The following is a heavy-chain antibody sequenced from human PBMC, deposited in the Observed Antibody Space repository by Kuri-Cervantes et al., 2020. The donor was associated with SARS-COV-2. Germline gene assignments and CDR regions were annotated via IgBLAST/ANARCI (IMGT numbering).Heavy chain of an antibody. CDR3: ARGGVDCSSTSCFFFGQPTTTQYYFDY. CDR1: GYTFTSYY. D-gene: IGHD2-2*01. CDR2: INPSGGST. J-gene: IGHJ4*02. V-gene: IGHV1-46*01. Sequence: ASVKVSCKASGYTFTSYYMHWVRQAPGQGLGWMGIINPSGGSTSYAQKFQGRVTMTRDTSTSTVYMELSSLRSEDTAVYYCARGGVDCSSTSCFFFGQPTTTQYYFDYWGQGTLVTVSS.